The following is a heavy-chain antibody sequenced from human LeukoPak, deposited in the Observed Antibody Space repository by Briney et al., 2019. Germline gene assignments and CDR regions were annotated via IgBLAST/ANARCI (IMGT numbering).Heavy chain of an antibody. V-gene: IGHV3-53*01. J-gene: IGHJ4*02. Sequence: GGSLRLSCAASGFTFNYAWMSWVRQAPGKGLEWVSAIYSDGGTNYADSVKGRFTISRDTSKNTLYLQMNSLRPEDTAVYYCARAETIAGSYWGQGTLVTVSS. CDR1: GFTFNYAW. CDR3: ARAETIAGSY. D-gene: IGHD2-15*01. CDR2: IYSDGGT.